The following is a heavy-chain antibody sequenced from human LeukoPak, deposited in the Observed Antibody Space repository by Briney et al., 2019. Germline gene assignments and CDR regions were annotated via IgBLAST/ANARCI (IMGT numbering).Heavy chain of an antibody. V-gene: IGHV3-23*01. CDR3: AKVYYDSSGYPDY. CDR1: GFTFSSYA. J-gene: IGHJ4*02. CDR2: ISGSGGST. Sequence: GRSLRLSCAASGFTFSSYAMHWVRQAPGKGLEWVSAISGSGGSTYYADSVKGRFTISRDNSKNTLYLQMNSLRAEDTAVYYCAKVYYDSSGYPDYWGQGTLVTVSS. D-gene: IGHD3-22*01.